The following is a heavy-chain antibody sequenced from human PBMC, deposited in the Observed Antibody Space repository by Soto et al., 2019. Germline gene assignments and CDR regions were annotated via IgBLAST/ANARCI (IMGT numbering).Heavy chain of an antibody. CDR2: INHSGST. CDR1: GGSFSGYY. J-gene: IGHJ4*02. V-gene: IGHV4-34*01. CDR3: ARDKITGLFDY. Sequence: QVQLQQWGAGLLKPSETLSLTCAVYGGSFSGYYWTWLRQPPGTGLEWIGEINHSGSTNYNPSLKSRVTIAVDTPKNQFSLNLTSVTAADTAVYYCARDKITGLFDYWGQGTLVTVSS. D-gene: IGHD2-8*02.